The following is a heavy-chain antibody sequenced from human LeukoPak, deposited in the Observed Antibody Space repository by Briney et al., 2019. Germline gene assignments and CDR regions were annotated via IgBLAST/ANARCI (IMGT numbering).Heavy chain of an antibody. J-gene: IGHJ4*02. CDR3: ARDGGSGWYRY. CDR2: INAGNGNT. V-gene: IGHV1-3*01. CDR1: GYTFTSYA. D-gene: IGHD6-19*01. Sequence: ASVKVSCKASGYTFTSYAMHWVRQAPGQRLEWMGWINAGNGNTKYSQKFQGRVTITRDTSASTAYMELSSLRSEDTAVCYCARDGGSGWYRYWGQGTLVTVSS.